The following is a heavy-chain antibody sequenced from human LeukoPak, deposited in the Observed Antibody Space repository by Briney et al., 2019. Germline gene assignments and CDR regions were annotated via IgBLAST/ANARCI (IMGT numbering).Heavy chain of an antibody. CDR3: AKGSSSWKFPWFDP. V-gene: IGHV3-23*01. J-gene: IGHJ5*02. CDR1: GFTFSSYA. CDR2: ISGSGGST. D-gene: IGHD6-13*01. Sequence: GGSLGLSCAASGFTFSSYAMSWVRQAPGKGLEWVSAISGSGGSTYYADSVKGRFTISRDNSKNTLYLQMNSLRAEDTAVYYCAKGSSSWKFPWFDPWGQGTLVTVSS.